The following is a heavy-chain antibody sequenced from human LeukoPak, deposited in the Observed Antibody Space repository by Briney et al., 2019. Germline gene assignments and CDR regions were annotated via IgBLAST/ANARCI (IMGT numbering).Heavy chain of an antibody. CDR1: GGSISGGDYY. V-gene: IGHV4-30-4*01. CDR3: AREVDYGSGSYYYDY. Sequence: SSETLSLTCTVSGGSISGGDYYWTWIRQPPGKGLEWIGYIHYSGSTFYNPSLKSRVIISVDTSKSQFSLKLSSVTAADTAVYYCAREVDYGSGSYYYDYWGQGTLVTVSS. D-gene: IGHD3-10*01. J-gene: IGHJ4*02. CDR2: IHYSGST.